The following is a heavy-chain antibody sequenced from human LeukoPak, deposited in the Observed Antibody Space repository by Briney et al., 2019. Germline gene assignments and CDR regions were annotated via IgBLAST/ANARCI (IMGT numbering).Heavy chain of an antibody. J-gene: IGHJ4*02. CDR2: IYHSGST. CDR1: GGSISSGGYY. CDR3: ARDMPGKSLNY. D-gene: IGHD2-2*01. V-gene: IGHV4-30-2*01. Sequence: SETLSPTCTVSGGSISSGGYYWSRIRQPPGKGLEWIGYIYHSGSTNYNPFLKSRVTISVDKSKNQFSLKLSSVTAADTAVYYCARDMPGKSLNYWGQGTLVTVSS.